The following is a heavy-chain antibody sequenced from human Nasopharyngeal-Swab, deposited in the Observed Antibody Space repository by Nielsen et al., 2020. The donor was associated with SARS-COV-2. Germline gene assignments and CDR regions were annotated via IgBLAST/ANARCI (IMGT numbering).Heavy chain of an antibody. CDR2: IYYSGST. CDR1: GGSISSGGYY. CDR3: ARGTVTYGMDV. J-gene: IGHJ6*02. D-gene: IGHD1-1*01. V-gene: IGHV4-30-4*01. Sequence: SETLSLTCAVSGGSISSGGYYWSWIRQPPGKGLEWIGYIYYSGSTYYNPSLKSRVTISVDTSKNQFSLKLSSVTAADTAVYYCARGTVTYGMDVWGQGTTVTVSS.